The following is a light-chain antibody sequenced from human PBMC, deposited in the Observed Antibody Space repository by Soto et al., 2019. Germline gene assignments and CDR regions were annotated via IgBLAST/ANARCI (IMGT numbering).Light chain of an antibody. V-gene: IGKV1-9*01. J-gene: IGKJ4*01. CDR3: QQLHSFPPS. CDR2: AAS. Sequence: PLTQTPSSLSASVGDRVTITCRASQDINSDLAWYRQRPGKAPTLLIYAASTLQGGVSSGFSGSTFGSDFILTIDSLQPADFATYYCQQLHSFPPSFGGGTRVEIK. CDR1: QDINSD.